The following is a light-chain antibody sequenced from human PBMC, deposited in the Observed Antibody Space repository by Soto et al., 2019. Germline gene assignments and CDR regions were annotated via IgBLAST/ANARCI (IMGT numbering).Light chain of an antibody. Sequence: QSALTQPASVSGSPGQSITISCTGTSIDIGAYNYVSWYQHHPGKAPKLMIYGVSARPSGISNRFSGSKSGNTASLTISGLQAEDEADYYCYSYTSSTTRVFGTGTKVTVL. J-gene: IGLJ1*01. V-gene: IGLV2-14*01. CDR1: SIDIGAYNY. CDR2: GVS. CDR3: YSYTSSTTRV.